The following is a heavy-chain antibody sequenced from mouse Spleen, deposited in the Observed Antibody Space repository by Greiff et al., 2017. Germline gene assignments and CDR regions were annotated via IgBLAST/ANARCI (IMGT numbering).Heavy chain of an antibody. D-gene: IGHD4-1*01. Sequence: DVKLVESGGGLVKPGGSLKLSCAASGFTFSSYTMSWVRQTPEKRLEWVATISSGGSYTYYPDSVKGRFTISRDNAKNTLYLQMSSLKSEDTAMYYCTRVRAPNWDVGAMDYWGQGTSVTVSS. V-gene: IGHV5-6-4*01. CDR2: ISSGGSYT. J-gene: IGHJ4*01. CDR3: TRVRAPNWDVGAMDY. CDR1: GFTFSSYT.